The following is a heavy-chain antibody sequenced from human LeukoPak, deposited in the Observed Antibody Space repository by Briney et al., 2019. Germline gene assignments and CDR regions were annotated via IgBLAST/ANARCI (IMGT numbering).Heavy chain of an antibody. J-gene: IGHJ4*02. V-gene: IGHV3-23*01. CDR3: AKGARGYFDY. CDR2: ISGSGGYT. D-gene: IGHD3-10*01. CDR1: GFMFSTYE. Sequence: GGSLRLSCAASGFMFSTYEMNWVRQAPGKGLEWVSAISGSGGYTYYADSVKGRFTISRDNSKNTLYLQMNSLRAEDTAVYYCAKGARGYFDYWGQGTLVTVSS.